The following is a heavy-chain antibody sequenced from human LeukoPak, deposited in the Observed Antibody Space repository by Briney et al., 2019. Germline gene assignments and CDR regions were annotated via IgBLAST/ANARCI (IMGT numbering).Heavy chain of an antibody. CDR2: IYYSGST. V-gene: IGHV4-39*07. CDR3: ARGRGYDFWSGYDDNWFDP. CDR1: GGSISSSSYY. J-gene: IGHJ5*02. Sequence: PSETLSLTCTVSGGSISSSSYYWGWIRQPPGKGLEWIGSIYYSGSTYYNPSLKSRVTISVDTSKNQFSLKLSSVTAADTAVYYCARGRGYDFWSGYDDNWFDPWGQGTLVTVSS. D-gene: IGHD3-3*01.